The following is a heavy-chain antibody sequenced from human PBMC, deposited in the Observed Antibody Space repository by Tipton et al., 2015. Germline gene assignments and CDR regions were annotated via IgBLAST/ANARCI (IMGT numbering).Heavy chain of an antibody. V-gene: IGHV3-7*01. CDR1: GFTFSSYW. CDR3: ARDMYGGTDAFDI. J-gene: IGHJ3*02. D-gene: IGHD2-8*01. CDR2: IKQDGSEK. Sequence: SLRLSCAASGFTFSSYWMSWVRQAPGKGLEWVANIKQDGSEKYYVDSVKGRFTISRDNAKNSLYLQMNSLRDEDTAVYYCARDMYGGTDAFDIWGQGTMVTVSS.